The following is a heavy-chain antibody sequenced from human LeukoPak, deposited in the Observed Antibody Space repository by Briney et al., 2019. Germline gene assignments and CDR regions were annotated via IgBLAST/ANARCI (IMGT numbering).Heavy chain of an antibody. CDR1: GGSISNYY. CDR2: IYYSGST. V-gene: IGHV4-59*01. J-gene: IGHJ4*02. CDR3: ARARFGDYPDY. Sequence: SQTLSLTCTVSGGSISNYYWSWIRQPPGEGLEWIGYIYYSGSTKYNPSLNSLVTISVDTSKNQFSLKLSSVTAADTAVNYCARARFGDYPDYWGQGTLVTVSS. D-gene: IGHD3-10*01.